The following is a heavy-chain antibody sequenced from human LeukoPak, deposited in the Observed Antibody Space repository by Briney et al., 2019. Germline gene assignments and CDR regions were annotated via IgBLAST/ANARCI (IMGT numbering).Heavy chain of an antibody. V-gene: IGHV3-23*01. CDR2: ISSDGRNT. J-gene: IGHJ2*01. CDR3: AKDSSSWSTRYFDL. Sequence: GGSLRLSCSASGFTLRNYGMSWVRQAPRKGLEWVSAISSDGRNTYYADSVKGRFTTSRDNSKNTLYLQMNSLRAEDTAVYYCAKDSSSWSTRYFDLWGRGTLVTVSS. CDR1: GFTLRNYG. D-gene: IGHD6-13*01.